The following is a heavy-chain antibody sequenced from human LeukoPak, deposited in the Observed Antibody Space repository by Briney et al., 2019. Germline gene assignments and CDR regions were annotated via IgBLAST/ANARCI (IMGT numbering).Heavy chain of an antibody. D-gene: IGHD3/OR15-3a*01. CDR2: MYYSGST. CDR3: ARWTKNYFDY. V-gene: IGHV4-39*01. J-gene: IGHJ4*02. CDR1: GFTFSSYSMN. Sequence: GSLRLSCAASGFTFSSYSMNWVRQPPGKGLEWIGSMYYSGSTYYNPSLKSRVTISVDTSKNQFSLKLSSVTAADTAVYYCARWTKNYFDYWGQGTLVTVSS.